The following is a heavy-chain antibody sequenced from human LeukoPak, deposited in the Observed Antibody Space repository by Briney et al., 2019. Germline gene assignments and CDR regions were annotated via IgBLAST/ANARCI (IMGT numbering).Heavy chain of an antibody. D-gene: IGHD6-19*01. CDR2: INTQNGDT. CDR3: AKGITVGGDRDVFDV. J-gene: IGHJ3*01. CDR1: GYTFTSYG. V-gene: IGHV1-18*01. Sequence: GASVKVSCKASGYTFTSYGIIWVRQAPGRGLEWMGWINTQNGDTVYAQKFQGRVTMTTDTFTTTAYMELRSLRSDDTAVYYCAKGITVGGDRDVFDVWGQGTMVTVS.